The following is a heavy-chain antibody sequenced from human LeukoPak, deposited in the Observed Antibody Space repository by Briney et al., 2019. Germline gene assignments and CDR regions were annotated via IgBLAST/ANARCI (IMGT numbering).Heavy chain of an antibody. CDR3: AKAPPLRFLEWLFDIDY. J-gene: IGHJ4*02. Sequence: GGSLRLSCAASGFTFIGHNMNWVRQAPGKGLEWVSFVSISSGTIYYADSVKGRFRISRDNSKNTLYLQMNSLRAEDTAVYYCAKAPPLRFLEWLFDIDYWGQGTLVTVSS. CDR2: VSISSGTI. CDR1: GFTFIGHN. D-gene: IGHD3-3*01. V-gene: IGHV3-48*01.